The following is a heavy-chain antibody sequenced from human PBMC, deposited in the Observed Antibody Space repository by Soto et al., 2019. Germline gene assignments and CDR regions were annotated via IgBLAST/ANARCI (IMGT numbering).Heavy chain of an antibody. CDR1: GFNFSHYA. D-gene: IGHD2-2*01. Sequence: GGSLRLSCEASGFNFSHYAMHWVRQAPGKGLEWLAIISLEGSNKYSAKAVKDRFTISRDTSKNQFSLKLASVTAADTAVYYCARDGSSTANWIDPWGQGTLVTVSS. J-gene: IGHJ5*02. CDR3: ARDGSSTANWIDP. CDR2: ISLEGSNK. V-gene: IGHV3-30*03.